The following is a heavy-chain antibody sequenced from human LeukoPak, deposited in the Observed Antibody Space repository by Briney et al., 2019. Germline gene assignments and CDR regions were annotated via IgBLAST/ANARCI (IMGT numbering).Heavy chain of an antibody. V-gene: IGHV3-21*03. D-gene: IGHD6-19*01. CDR3: ARDQPPYVTVADSTGFDY. Sequence: GGSLRLSCATSAFTFSSYSMNSVRPAPGKGLEWGSSISSRSSYIYYADSLKGRFTISRDNAKNSLYLQMNRLRAEHTAVYSCARDQPPYVTVADSTGFDYWGQGTLVTVSS. J-gene: IGHJ4*02. CDR2: ISSRSSYI. CDR1: AFTFSSYS.